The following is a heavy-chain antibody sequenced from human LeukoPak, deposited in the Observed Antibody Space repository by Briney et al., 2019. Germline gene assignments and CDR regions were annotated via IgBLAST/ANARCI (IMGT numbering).Heavy chain of an antibody. J-gene: IGHJ6*01. V-gene: IGHV4-38-2*02. CDR1: GYSISSGYY. CDR2: IYHSGST. Sequence: PSETLSLTCTVSGYSISSGYYWGWIRQPPGKGLEWIGSIYHSGSTYYNPSLKSRVTISVDTSKNQFSLKLSSVTAADTAIYYCARLNYYYGMDVWGQGTTATVSS. CDR3: ARLNYYYGMDV.